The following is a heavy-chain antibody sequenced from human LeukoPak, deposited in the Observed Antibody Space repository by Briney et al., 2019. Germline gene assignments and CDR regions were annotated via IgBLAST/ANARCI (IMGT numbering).Heavy chain of an antibody. J-gene: IGHJ4*02. CDR3: ARGTQMGRPYYFDY. CDR1: GYTFTSYG. CDR2: MNPNSGNT. Sequence: ASVKVSCKASGYTFTSYGINWVRQATGQGLEWMGWMNPNSGNTGYAQNFQGRVTMTRNTAISTAYMEVSSLRSEDTAVYYCARGTQMGRPYYFDYWGQGTLVTVSS. D-gene: IGHD5-24*01. V-gene: IGHV1-8*01.